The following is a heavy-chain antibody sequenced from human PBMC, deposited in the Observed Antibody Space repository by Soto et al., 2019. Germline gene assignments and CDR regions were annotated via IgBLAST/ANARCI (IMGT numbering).Heavy chain of an antibody. CDR2: INPSGGST. CDR1: GYSFTSYH. CDR3: ASGRRQVVQWNYYGMDV. V-gene: IGHV1-46*04. J-gene: IGHJ6*02. D-gene: IGHD2-8*01. Sequence: GASVKVSCKASGYSFTSYHMHWVRQAPGQGLEWMGIINPSGGSTSYAQKLQGRVTLTRDTSTSTVYMEVSSLRSEDTAVYYCASGRRQVVQWNYYGMDVWGQGTTVTVSS.